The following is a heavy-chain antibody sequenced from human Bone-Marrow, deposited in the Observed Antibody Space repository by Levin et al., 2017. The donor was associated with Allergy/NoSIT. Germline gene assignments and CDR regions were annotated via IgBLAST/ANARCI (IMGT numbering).Heavy chain of an antibody. J-gene: IGHJ6*02. Sequence: GGSLRLSCVASGFTFGHYDMHWVRQGIGKGLEWVAAIGTAGDTYYAGSVKGRFTISRENAKSSLYLQINSLRAADTAVYYCLRATTVISRDGMDVWGQGTTVTVSS. CDR3: LRATTVISRDGMDV. CDR1: GFTFGHYD. D-gene: IGHD4-17*01. CDR2: IGTAGDT. V-gene: IGHV3-13*01.